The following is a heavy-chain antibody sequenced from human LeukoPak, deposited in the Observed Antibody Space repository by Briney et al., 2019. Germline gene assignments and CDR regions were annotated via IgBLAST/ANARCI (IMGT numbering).Heavy chain of an antibody. CDR3: ARGGVFDVVVPAANRTNWFDP. V-gene: IGHV4-34*01. CDR1: GGSFSGYY. Sequence: PSETLSLTCAVYGGSFSGYYWSWIRQPPGKGLEWIGEINHGGSTNYNPSLKSRVTISVDTSKNQFSLKLSSVTAADTAVYYCARGGVFDVVVPAANRTNWFDPWGQGTLVTVSS. J-gene: IGHJ5*02. CDR2: INHGGST. D-gene: IGHD2-2*01.